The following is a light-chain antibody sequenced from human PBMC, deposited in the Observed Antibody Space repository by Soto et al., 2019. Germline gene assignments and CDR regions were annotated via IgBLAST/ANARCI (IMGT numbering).Light chain of an antibody. CDR2: DAS. Sequence: IQLTQSPSSLSASVGDRVTITCRAGQDIGSALAWYQQRPGKAPKLLLYDASNLEAGVPSRFSGSGSGTDFTLTITSLRPEDVATYYCQQFNGCPLTFGGGTKAQIK. CDR3: QQFNGCPLT. CDR1: QDIGSA. J-gene: IGKJ4*01. V-gene: IGKV1-13*02.